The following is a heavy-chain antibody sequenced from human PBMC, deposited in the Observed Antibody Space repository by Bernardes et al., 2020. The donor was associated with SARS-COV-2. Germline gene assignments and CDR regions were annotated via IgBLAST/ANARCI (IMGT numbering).Heavy chain of an antibody. J-gene: IGHJ4*02. Sequence: TCAVYGESFRGSYRSWIRQLPGPGLAWIGELNSSGSTHYNPSLKSRVTISVDTSKNQFSLKLRSVTAAETDVYYCARGTYRKGAFDYWRQGTLVTV. CDR1: GESFRGSY. CDR3: ARGTYRKGAFDY. CDR2: LNSSGST. D-gene: IGHD3-16*01. V-gene: IGHV4-34*01.